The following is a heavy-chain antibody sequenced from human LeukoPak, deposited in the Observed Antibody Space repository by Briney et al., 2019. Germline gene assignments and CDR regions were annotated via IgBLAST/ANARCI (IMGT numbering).Heavy chain of an antibody. CDR2: IYYSGST. Sequence: PSETLSLTCTVSGGSISSYYWSWIRQPPGKGLEWIGYIYYSGSTNYNPSLKSRVTISVETSKKQFSLKLSSVNAADTAVYYCAXXPGGAEYRHYYYMDVWGTGTTVTVSS. J-gene: IGHJ6*03. D-gene: IGHD1-14*01. CDR3: AXXPGGAEYRHYYYMDV. V-gene: IGHV4-59*01. CDR1: GGSISSYY.